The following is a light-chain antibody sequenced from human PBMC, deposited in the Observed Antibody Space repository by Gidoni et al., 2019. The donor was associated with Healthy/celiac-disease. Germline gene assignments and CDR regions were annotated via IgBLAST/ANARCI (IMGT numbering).Light chain of an antibody. J-gene: IGKJ2*01. CDR3: QQYYSTPRYT. CDR1: QSVLYSSNNKNY. CDR2: WAS. V-gene: IGKV4-1*01. Sequence: DIVMTQSPDSLAVSLGERATINCKSSQSVLYSSNNKNYLAWYQQKPGQPPKLLIYWASTRESGVPDRFSGSGSGTDFTLTISSLQAEDMAVYYCQQYYSTPRYTFGQGTKLEIK.